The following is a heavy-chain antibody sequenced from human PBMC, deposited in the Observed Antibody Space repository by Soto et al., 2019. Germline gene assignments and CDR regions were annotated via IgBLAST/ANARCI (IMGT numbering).Heavy chain of an antibody. CDR2: IYYSGST. J-gene: IGHJ6*02. CDR1: GGSISSSSYY. D-gene: IGHD2-21*01. Sequence: PSETLSLTCPFSGGSISSSSYYWGWIRQPPGKGLEWIGSIYYSGSTYYNPSLKSRVTISVDTSKNQFSLKLSSVTAADTAVYYCARIRLYCGGDCYYGMDVWGQGTTVT. V-gene: IGHV4-39*01. CDR3: ARIRLYCGGDCYYGMDV.